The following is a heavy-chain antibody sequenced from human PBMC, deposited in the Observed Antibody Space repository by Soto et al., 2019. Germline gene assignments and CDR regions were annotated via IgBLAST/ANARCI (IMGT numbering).Heavy chain of an antibody. CDR1: GFTFSSYA. D-gene: IGHD3-22*01. CDR2: ISYDGSNK. CDR3: ARVSGYYYDSSAYDY. V-gene: IGHV3-30-3*01. J-gene: IGHJ4*02. Sequence: QVQLVESGGGVVQPGRSLRLSCAASGFTFSSYAMHWVRQAPGKGLEWVAVISYDGSNKYYADSVKGRFTISRDNSKNTLYLQMNRLRAEDTAVYYCARVSGYYYDSSAYDYWGQGTLVTVSS.